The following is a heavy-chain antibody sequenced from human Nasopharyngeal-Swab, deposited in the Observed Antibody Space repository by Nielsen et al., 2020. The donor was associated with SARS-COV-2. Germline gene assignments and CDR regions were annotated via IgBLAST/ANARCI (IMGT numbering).Heavy chain of an antibody. CDR3: ARAEDIVVVPAPLDY. CDR1: GYTSTSYG. J-gene: IGHJ4*02. CDR2: ISAYNGNT. Sequence: ASVKVSCKASGYTSTSYGISWVRQAPAQGLEWMGWISAYNGNTNYAQKLQGRVTMTTDTSTSTAYMELRSLRSDDTAVYYCARAEDIVVVPAPLDYWGQGTLATVSS. V-gene: IGHV1-18*01. D-gene: IGHD2-2*01.